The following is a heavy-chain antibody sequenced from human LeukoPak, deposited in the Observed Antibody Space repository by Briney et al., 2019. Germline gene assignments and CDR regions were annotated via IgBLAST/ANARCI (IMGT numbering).Heavy chain of an antibody. CDR2: ISSSGGTT. CDR3: ARNDFWSGYYIIDY. CDR1: EFMFSSYA. V-gene: IGHV3-23*01. J-gene: IGHJ4*02. Sequence: GGSLRLSCAASEFMFSSYAMTWVRQAPGKGLEWVSSISSSGGTTHFADSVRGRFTISRDNSKNSLYLQMNSLRAEDTAVYYCARNDFWSGYYIIDYWGQGTLVTVSS. D-gene: IGHD3-3*01.